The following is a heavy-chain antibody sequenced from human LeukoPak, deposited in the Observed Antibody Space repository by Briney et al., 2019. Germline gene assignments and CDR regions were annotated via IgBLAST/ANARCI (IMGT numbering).Heavy chain of an antibody. J-gene: IGHJ6*03. CDR2: INHSGST. CDR1: GGSFSGYY. D-gene: IGHD3-10*01. V-gene: IGHV4-34*01. Sequence: PSETLPLTCAVYGGSFSGYYWSWIRQPPGKGLEWIGEINHSGSTNYNPSLKSRVTISVDTPKNQFSLKLSSVTAADTAVYYCARVRRYYYGSGSRYYYYMDVWGKGTTVTISS. CDR3: ARVRRYYYGSGSRYYYYMDV.